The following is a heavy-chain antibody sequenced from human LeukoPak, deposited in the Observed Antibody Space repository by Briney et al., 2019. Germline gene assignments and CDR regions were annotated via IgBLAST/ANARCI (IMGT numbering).Heavy chain of an antibody. V-gene: IGHV1-69*05. Sequence: ASVKVSCKASEGTFNRYAISWVRQAPGQGLEWMGGIIPIFGTANYAQKFQGRVTITTDESTSTAYMELSSLRSEDTDVYYCARDPLYSSPASWRGRNWFDPWGQGTLVTVSS. CDR2: IIPIFGTA. D-gene: IGHD6-13*01. J-gene: IGHJ5*02. CDR3: ARDPLYSSPASWRGRNWFDP. CDR1: EGTFNRYA.